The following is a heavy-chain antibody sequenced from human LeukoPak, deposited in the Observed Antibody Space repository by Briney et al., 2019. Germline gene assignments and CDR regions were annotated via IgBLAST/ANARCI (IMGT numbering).Heavy chain of an antibody. CDR2: IFSSSTYK. Sequence: GGSLRLSCAASGFTFNTYSMNWVRQAPGKGLEWVSFIFSSSTYKYYADSVKGRFTISRDNSKNTLYLQINSLRAEDTAVYYCAKGNRPVTAMVVLDYWGQGTLVTVSS. D-gene: IGHD2-21*02. J-gene: IGHJ4*02. CDR1: GFTFNTYS. CDR3: AKGNRPVTAMVVLDY. V-gene: IGHV3-21*04.